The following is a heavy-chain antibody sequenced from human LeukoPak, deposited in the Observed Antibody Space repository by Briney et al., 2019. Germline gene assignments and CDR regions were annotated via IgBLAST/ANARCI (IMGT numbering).Heavy chain of an antibody. V-gene: IGHV3-48*03. CDR3: ARAMGKVFHY. Sequence: PGGCPRLSRIASGVSSTSYEMNWVSEGPGKGLGWVSYSSSSGKSRCDADSVRGRFTISRDNAKNSLYLQMNSLRVEDTAVYYCARAMGKVFHYWGQGTLVTVSS. J-gene: IGHJ4*02. D-gene: IGHD4-23*01. CDR1: GVSSTSYE. CDR2: SSSSGKSR.